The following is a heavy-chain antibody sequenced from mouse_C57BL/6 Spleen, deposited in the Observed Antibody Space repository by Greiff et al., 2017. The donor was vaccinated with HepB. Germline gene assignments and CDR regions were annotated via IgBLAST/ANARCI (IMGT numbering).Heavy chain of an antibody. V-gene: IGHV5-16*01. CDR3: ARAGVYYYGSSTGYFDV. D-gene: IGHD1-1*01. J-gene: IGHJ1*03. CDR2: INYDGSST. CDR1: GFTFSDYY. Sequence: EVMLVESEGGLVQPGSSMKLSCTASGFTFSDYYMAWVRQVPEKGLEWVANINYDGSSTYYLDSLKSRFIISRDNAKNILYLQMSSLKSEDTATYYCARAGVYYYGSSTGYFDVWGTGTTVTVSS.